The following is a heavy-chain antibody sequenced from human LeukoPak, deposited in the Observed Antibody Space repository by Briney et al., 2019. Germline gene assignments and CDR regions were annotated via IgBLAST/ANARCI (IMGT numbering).Heavy chain of an antibody. Sequence: PGGSLRLSCAASGFTFSSYGMHWVRQAPGKGLEWVAVISYDGSNKYYADSVKGRFTISRDNSKNTLYLQMNSLRAEDTAVYYCAKASLCSGGSCYIDYWGQGTLVTVSS. D-gene: IGHD2-15*01. J-gene: IGHJ4*02. V-gene: IGHV3-30*18. CDR3: AKASLCSGGSCYIDY. CDR1: GFTFSSYG. CDR2: ISYDGSNK.